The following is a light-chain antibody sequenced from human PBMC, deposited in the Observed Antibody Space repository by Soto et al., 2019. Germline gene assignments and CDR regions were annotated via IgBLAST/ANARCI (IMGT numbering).Light chain of an antibody. J-gene: IGKJ1*01. CDR1: QRISSY. Sequence: EIVLTQSPATLSLSPGERATLSCRASQRISSYLAWYQQKPGQAPRLLIYDASNRATGIPARFSGSGSGTDFTHTISSLEPEDFAVYYCQQRSDWPRTFGQGTKVEIK. V-gene: IGKV3-11*01. CDR3: QQRSDWPRT. CDR2: DAS.